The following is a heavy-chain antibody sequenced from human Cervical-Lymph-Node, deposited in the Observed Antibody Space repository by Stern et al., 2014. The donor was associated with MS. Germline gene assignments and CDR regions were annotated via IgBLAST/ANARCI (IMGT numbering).Heavy chain of an antibody. V-gene: IGHV3-23*04. Sequence: EVQLVESGGGLVQPGGSLRLSCAASGFTFSRDAMSWVRQAPGKGLEWVSVITGSGGSTYYADSVQGRFTISRDNYKDTLYLQMKSLRAEDTAVYYCARSISWTFDYWGQGALVTVSS. CDR2: ITGSGGST. CDR1: GFTFSRDA. D-gene: IGHD3/OR15-3a*01. CDR3: ARSISWTFDY. J-gene: IGHJ4*02.